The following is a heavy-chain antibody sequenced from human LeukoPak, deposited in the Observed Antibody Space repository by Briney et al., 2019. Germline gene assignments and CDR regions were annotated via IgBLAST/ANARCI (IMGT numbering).Heavy chain of an antibody. CDR1: GFTFSRYG. Sequence: GESLRLSCVSSGFTFSRYGILWVRQDPGKGLEWVSFIQTDGSTKYYSDSVKGRFTISRDNPKNTVYLQMNSLSTEDTAVYYCAIEISRLVIHAFDLWGQGTMVTVSS. CDR2: IQTDGSTK. D-gene: IGHD3-9*01. V-gene: IGHV3-30*02. CDR3: AIEISRLVIHAFDL. J-gene: IGHJ3*01.